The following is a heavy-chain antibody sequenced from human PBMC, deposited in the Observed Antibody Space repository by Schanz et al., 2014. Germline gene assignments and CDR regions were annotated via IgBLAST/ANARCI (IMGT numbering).Heavy chain of an antibody. Sequence: EEQLVESGGGLVQPGGSLRLSCAASGFSFSTYWMSWVRQAPGKGLEWVANIKRDGSEKNYLDSVKGRFTISRDNAKNSPFLQVNSLRSEGAAVYYCLAPGCGMDVWGQGTTVTVSS. D-gene: IGHD6-19*01. V-gene: IGHV3-7*02. CDR1: GFSFSTYW. J-gene: IGHJ6*02. CDR3: LAPGCGMDV. CDR2: IKRDGSEK.